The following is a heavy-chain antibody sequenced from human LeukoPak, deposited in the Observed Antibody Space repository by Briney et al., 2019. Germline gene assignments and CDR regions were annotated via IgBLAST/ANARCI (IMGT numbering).Heavy chain of an antibody. Sequence: SETLSLTCAVYGGSFSAYHRSWIRQTPGKGLEWIGEINHSGSTNYNPSLKSRVTISVDTSKNQFSLKLSSVTAADTAVYYCARGYDFWSGTTFDYWGQGTLVTVSP. J-gene: IGHJ4*02. CDR2: INHSGST. CDR1: GGSFSAYH. D-gene: IGHD3-3*01. V-gene: IGHV4-34*01. CDR3: ARGYDFWSGTTFDY.